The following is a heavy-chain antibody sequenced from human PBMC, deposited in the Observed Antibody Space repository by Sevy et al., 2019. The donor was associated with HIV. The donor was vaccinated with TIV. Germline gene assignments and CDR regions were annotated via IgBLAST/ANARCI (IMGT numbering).Heavy chain of an antibody. J-gene: IGHJ4*02. V-gene: IGHV4-30-2*01. Sequence: SETQSLTCVVSGGPINDDAYSWSWIRQPPGEGLEWIGYVYESENTYYNPSLESRITISLDWSRNQFSLELRSVTAADTAVYYCARAPYGPGSYEQPFDHWGQGILVTVSS. CDR3: ARAPYGPGSYEQPFDH. D-gene: IGHD3-10*01. CDR1: GGPINDDAYS. CDR2: VYESENT.